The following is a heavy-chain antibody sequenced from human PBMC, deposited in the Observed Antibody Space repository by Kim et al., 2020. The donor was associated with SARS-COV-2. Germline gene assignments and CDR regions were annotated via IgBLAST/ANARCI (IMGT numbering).Heavy chain of an antibody. J-gene: IGHJ3*02. D-gene: IGHD2-2*03. Sequence: SRVTISVDTSKNQFSLKLSSVTAADTAVYYCARGGGYCSSTSCYKNAFDIWGQGTMVTVSS. CDR3: ARGGGYCSSTSCYKNAFDI. V-gene: IGHV4-59*09.